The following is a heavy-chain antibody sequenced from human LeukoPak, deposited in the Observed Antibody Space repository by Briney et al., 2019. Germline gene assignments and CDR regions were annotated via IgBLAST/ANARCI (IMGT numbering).Heavy chain of an antibody. V-gene: IGHV4-34*01. CDR3: AQSRFGSTSSRARWPFDY. Sequence: SETLSLTCAVYGGSFSGYYWSWIRQPPGKGLEWLGEINHSGSTNYNPSLKSRVTISVDTSKNQFSLKLSSVTAADTAVYYCAQSRFGSTSSRARWPFDYWGQGTLVTVSS. J-gene: IGHJ4*02. D-gene: IGHD2-2*01. CDR1: GGSFSGYY. CDR2: INHSGST.